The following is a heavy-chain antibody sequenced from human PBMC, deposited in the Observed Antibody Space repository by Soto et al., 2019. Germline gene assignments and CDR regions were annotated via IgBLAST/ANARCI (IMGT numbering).Heavy chain of an antibody. V-gene: IGHV1-69*12. D-gene: IGHD6-19*01. CDR2: IMPIFGRP. Sequence: QVQLVQSGAEVKKPGSSMKVSCKASGGTFSDFAFSWVRQAPGQGPEWMGGIMPIFGRPDYAQKFRDRVTMSADEATSTVFVELRSLTPEDTAVYYCATWWRRAGIGNYHYGMDARGQGTTGTVSS. J-gene: IGHJ6*02. CDR1: GGTFSDFA. CDR3: ATWWRRAGIGNYHYGMDA.